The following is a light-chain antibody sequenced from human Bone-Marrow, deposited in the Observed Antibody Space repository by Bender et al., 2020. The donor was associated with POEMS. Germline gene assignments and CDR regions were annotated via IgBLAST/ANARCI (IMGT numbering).Light chain of an antibody. J-gene: IGLJ3*02. V-gene: IGLV1-51*02. CDR3: QSYDNSLGGWV. Sequence: QSVLTQPPSVSAAPGQTVTISCSGSGSNIGNTYVSWYQQFPGTAPKLLIYENDKRPSGIPDRFSGSKSGTSATLGITGLQTGDEGDYYCQSYDNSLGGWVFGGGTKLTVL. CDR1: GSNIGNTY. CDR2: END.